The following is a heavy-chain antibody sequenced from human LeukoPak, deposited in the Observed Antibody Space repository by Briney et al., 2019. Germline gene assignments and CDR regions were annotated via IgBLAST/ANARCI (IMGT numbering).Heavy chain of an antibody. CDR2: IKSKTDGGTT. V-gene: IGHV3-15*01. Sequence: GGSLRLSFAASVFTLSNAWVTWVRQVPGKGLEWVGRIKSKTDGGTTDYAAPVKDRFTISRDKSDNTLYLQMNSLKTEDTAVYYCARDQGDGYTWASGSFDFWGQGTLVTVSS. CDR3: ARDQGDGYTWASGSFDF. J-gene: IGHJ4*02. CDR1: VFTLSNAW. D-gene: IGHD5-24*01.